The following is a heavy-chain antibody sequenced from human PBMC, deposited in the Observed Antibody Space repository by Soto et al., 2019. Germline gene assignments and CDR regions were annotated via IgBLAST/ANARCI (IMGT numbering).Heavy chain of an antibody. V-gene: IGHV1-2*04. CDR1: GYTFTGYY. J-gene: IGHJ4*02. CDR3: ARGLNGYLHYFDY. Sequence: ASVKVSCKASGYTFTGYYMHWVRQAPGQGLEWMGWINPNSGGTNYAQKFQGWVTMTRDTSISTAYMELSRLRSDDTAVYYCARGLNGYLHYFDYWGQGTVVTVS. CDR2: INPNSGGT. D-gene: IGHD5-18*01.